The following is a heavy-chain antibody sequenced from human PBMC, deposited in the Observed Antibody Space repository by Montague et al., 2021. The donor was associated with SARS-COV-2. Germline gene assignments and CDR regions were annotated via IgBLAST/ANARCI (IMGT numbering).Heavy chain of an antibody. V-gene: IGHV3-48*03. D-gene: IGHD2-8*01. Sequence: SLSLSCAASGFDFFNFDMAWVRQAPGRGLEWISDISSSGATILYADSLKGRFTISRDSIQKSLYLQMNSLRAEDTAVYYCATNKYCTLHDCLHGRHYFDHWGQGTLVTVSS. J-gene: IGHJ4*02. CDR1: GFDFFNFD. CDR2: ISSSGATI. CDR3: ATNKYCTLHDCLHGRHYFDH.